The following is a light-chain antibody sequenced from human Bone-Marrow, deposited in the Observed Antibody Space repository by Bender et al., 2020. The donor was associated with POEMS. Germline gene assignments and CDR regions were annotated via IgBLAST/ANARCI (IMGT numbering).Light chain of an antibody. CDR2: RDA. Sequence: SYVLTQPPSVSVAPGQTAKITCGGDDIGGKSVHWYQQKPGQAPVLVIYRDAGRPSGIPQRFSGSNSGPTATLTISRVEVGDEADYYCQVSGVFGGGTKLTVL. J-gene: IGLJ2*01. CDR1: DIGGKS. CDR3: QVSGV. V-gene: IGLV3-21*02.